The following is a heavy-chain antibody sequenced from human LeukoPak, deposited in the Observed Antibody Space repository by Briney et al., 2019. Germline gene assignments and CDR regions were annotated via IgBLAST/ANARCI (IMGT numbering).Heavy chain of an antibody. Sequence: PGGSLRLSCAASGFTFSSYWMSWVRQAPGKGLEWVANIKQDGSEKYYVDSVKGRFTISRDNAKSSLYLQMNSLRAEDTAVYYCARVFQFYSNGFDIWGPGTMVTVSS. CDR3: ARVFQFYSNGFDI. V-gene: IGHV3-7*03. CDR1: GFTFSSYW. CDR2: IKQDGSEK. D-gene: IGHD2-15*01. J-gene: IGHJ3*02.